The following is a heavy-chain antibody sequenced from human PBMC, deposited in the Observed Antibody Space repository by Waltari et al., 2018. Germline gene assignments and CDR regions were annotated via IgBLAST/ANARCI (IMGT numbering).Heavy chain of an antibody. CDR3: AREGYGGDSDAFDI. D-gene: IGHD2-21*02. Sequence: EVQLVESGGGLVQPGGSLRLSCSASGFTVSNYEMDWVRQAPGKGLEWISYISSSAVIIYYADSVEGRFTISRDNTKNSVYLQMNNLRVEATALYYCAREGYGGDSDAFDIWGRGTMVTVSS. CDR2: ISSSAVII. CDR1: GFTVSNYE. V-gene: IGHV3-48*03. J-gene: IGHJ3*02.